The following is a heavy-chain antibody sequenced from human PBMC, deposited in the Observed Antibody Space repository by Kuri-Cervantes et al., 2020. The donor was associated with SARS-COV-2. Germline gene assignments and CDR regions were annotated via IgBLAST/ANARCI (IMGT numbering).Heavy chain of an antibody. CDR2: IYYSGST. V-gene: IGHV4-59*12. CDR3: ARDGVRYYDFWSGYSPLYGMDV. CDR1: GGSISSYY. D-gene: IGHD3-3*01. Sequence: GSLRLSCTVSGGSISSYYWSWIRQPPGNGLEWIGYIYYSGSTNYNPSLKSRVTISVDTSKNQFSLKLSSVTAADTAVYYCARDGVRYYDFWSGYSPLYGMDVWGQGTTVTVSS. J-gene: IGHJ6*02.